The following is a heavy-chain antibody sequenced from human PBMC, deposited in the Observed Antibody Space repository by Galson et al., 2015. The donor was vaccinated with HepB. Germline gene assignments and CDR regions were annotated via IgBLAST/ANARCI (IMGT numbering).Heavy chain of an antibody. CDR2: INPNSGGT. J-gene: IGHJ5*02. D-gene: IGHD2-2*01. CDR1: GYTFTGYY. CDR3: AREGGIVVVPAAMYGSFDP. V-gene: IGHV1-2*02. Sequence: SVKVSCKASGYTFTGYYMHWVRQAPGQGLEWMGWINPNSGGTNYAQKFQGRVTMTRDTSISTAYMELSRLRSDDTAVYYCAREGGIVVVPAAMYGSFDPWGQGTLVTVSS.